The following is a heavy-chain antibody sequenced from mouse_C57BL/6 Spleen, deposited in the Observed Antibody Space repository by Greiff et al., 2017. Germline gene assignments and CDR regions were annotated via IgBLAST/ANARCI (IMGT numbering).Heavy chain of an antibody. CDR2: IDPEDGET. D-gene: IGHD2-1*01. J-gene: IGHJ1*03. Sequence: VQLQQSGAELVKPGASVKLSCKASGFNIKDYYMHWVKQRTEQGLEWIGRIDPEDGETKYAPKFPGKAAITSDPSSNTAYLQLISLTSEDTSVYYFARSNYGNYPRRYFDVWRTGTPVTVSS. CDR1: GFNIKDYY. V-gene: IGHV14-2*01. CDR3: ARSNYGNYPRRYFDV.